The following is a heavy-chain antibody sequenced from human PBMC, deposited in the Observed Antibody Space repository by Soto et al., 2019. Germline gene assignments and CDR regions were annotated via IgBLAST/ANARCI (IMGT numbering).Heavy chain of an antibody. CDR1: GGSFSGYY. Sequence: QVQLQQWGAGLLKPSETLSLTCAVYGGSFSGYYWSWIRQPPVKGLEWIGEINHSGSTNYNPSFKSRVTISVDTSKNQLALKLSSVSAADTAVYYCARSPSRGAGSDSWGQGTLVTVSS. CDR2: INHSGST. J-gene: IGHJ4*02. CDR3: ARSPSRGAGSDS. V-gene: IGHV4-34*01. D-gene: IGHD3-16*01.